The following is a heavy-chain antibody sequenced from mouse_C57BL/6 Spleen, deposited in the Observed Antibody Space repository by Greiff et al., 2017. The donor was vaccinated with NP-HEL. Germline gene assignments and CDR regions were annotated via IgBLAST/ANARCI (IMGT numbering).Heavy chain of an antibody. CDR2: INPSTGGT. Sequence: VQLQQSGPELVKPGASVKISCKASGYSFTGYYMNWVKQSPEKSLEWIGEINPSTGGTTYNQKFKAKATLTVDKSSSTAYMQLKSLTSEDSAVYYCARGGSYFDYWGQGTTLTVSS. J-gene: IGHJ2*01. CDR1: GYSFTGYY. V-gene: IGHV1-42*01. CDR3: ARGGSYFDY.